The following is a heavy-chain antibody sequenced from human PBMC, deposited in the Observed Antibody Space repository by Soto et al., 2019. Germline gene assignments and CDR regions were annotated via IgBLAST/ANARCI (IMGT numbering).Heavy chain of an antibody. CDR3: AKATATGGGAFDI. CDR2: FDPEDGET. J-gene: IGHJ3*02. D-gene: IGHD2-8*02. CDR1: GYTLTELS. Sequence: ASVKVSCKVSGYTLTELSMHWVRQAPGKGLEWMGGFDPEDGETIYAQKFQGRVTMTEDTSTDTAYMELSSLTPGDTAVYYCAKATATGGGAFDICGQGTVVTVSS. V-gene: IGHV1-24*01.